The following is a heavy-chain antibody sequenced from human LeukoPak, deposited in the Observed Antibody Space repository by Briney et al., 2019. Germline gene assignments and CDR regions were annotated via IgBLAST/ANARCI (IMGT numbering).Heavy chain of an antibody. J-gene: IGHJ4*02. Sequence: GGSLRLSCAASGFTFSSYAMSWVRQAPGKGLEWVSAISGSGGSTYYADSVKGRFTISRGNAKNSLYLQMNSLRAEDTAVYYCARARYDYVWDYWGQGTLVTVSS. CDR3: ARARYDYVWDY. V-gene: IGHV3-23*01. CDR1: GFTFSSYA. CDR2: ISGSGGST. D-gene: IGHD3-16*01.